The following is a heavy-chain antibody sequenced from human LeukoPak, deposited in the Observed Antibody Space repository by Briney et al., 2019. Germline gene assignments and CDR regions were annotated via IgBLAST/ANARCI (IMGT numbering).Heavy chain of an antibody. V-gene: IGHV3-48*04. CDR2: ISSGSVTI. CDR1: GFIFSSYS. CDR3: AKLWYYDFWSGYANPHDAFDI. J-gene: IGHJ3*02. Sequence: SGGSLRLSCAASGFIFSSYSMNWVRQAPGKGLEWLSFISSGSVTIYYTDSVKGRFTISRDNAKNSLYLQMNSLRAEDTAVYYCAKLWYYDFWSGYANPHDAFDIWGQGTMVTVSS. D-gene: IGHD3-3*01.